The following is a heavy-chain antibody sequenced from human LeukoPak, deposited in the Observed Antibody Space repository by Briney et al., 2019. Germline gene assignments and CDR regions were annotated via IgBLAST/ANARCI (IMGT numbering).Heavy chain of an antibody. CDR1: GFTFSFYA. CDR2: ISNSGGST. CDR3: ASQIPRDNVVVIGS. D-gene: IGHD2-15*01. Sequence: GGSLRLSCAVSGFTFSFYAMSWVRQAPGKGLEWVSAISNSGGSTSYTDCVKGRFTISRDNSKNTLYLQMNSLRVEDTAVYYCASQIPRDNVVVIGSWGQGTLVTVSS. J-gene: IGHJ4*02. V-gene: IGHV3-23*01.